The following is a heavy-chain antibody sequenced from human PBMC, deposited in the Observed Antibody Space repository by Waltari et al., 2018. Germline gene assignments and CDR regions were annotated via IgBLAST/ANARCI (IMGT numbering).Heavy chain of an antibody. CDR3: VRRDYRSSAGSW. CDR2: IYPTTSAT. J-gene: IGHJ4*02. V-gene: IGHV5-51*01. CDR1: GYIFRDYW. D-gene: IGHD6-19*01. Sequence: EVQLVQSGAEVKKPGESLQISCQGSGYIFRDYWIGWVRQMPGKGLECMGVIYPTTSATRYNPALQGQVTISVDTSTNTAYLQWGSLKASDTAMYYCVRRDYRSSAGSWWGQGTQVT.